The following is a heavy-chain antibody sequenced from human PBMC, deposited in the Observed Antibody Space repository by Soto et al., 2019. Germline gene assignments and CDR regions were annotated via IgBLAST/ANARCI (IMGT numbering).Heavy chain of an antibody. J-gene: IGHJ4*02. Sequence: ASVKVSCKASGYTFTTYGISWVRQAPGQGLEWMGWISTYNGNTNYEQKLQGRVTMTTDTLTSTAYMELRSLRSDDTAVYYCARRGAYCSGGTCYHFDYWGQGTLVTVSS. CDR1: GYTFTTYG. CDR3: ARRGAYCSGGTCYHFDY. D-gene: IGHD2-15*01. V-gene: IGHV1-18*04. CDR2: ISTYNGNT.